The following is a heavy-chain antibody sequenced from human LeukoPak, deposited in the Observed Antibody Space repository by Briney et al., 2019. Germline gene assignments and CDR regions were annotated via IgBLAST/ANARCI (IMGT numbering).Heavy chain of an antibody. CDR1: GDSISTINYY. CDR2: IYYSGST. CDR3: AREGYYGSGTNWFDP. D-gene: IGHD3-10*01. J-gene: IGHJ5*02. V-gene: IGHV4-39*07. Sequence: SETLSLTCTVSGDSISTINYYWGWIRQPPGKGLEWIGDIYYSGSTYYNPSLKSRVTISVDTSKNQFSLKLSSVTAADTAVYYCAREGYYGSGTNWFDPWGQGTLVTVSS.